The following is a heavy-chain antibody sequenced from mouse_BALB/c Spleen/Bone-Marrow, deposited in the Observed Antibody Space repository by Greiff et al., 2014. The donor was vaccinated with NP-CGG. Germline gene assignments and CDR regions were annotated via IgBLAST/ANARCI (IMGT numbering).Heavy chain of an antibody. D-gene: IGHD4-1*01. CDR1: GYTFTDYN. J-gene: IGHJ2*01. Sequence: EVQLQQSGPELVKPGASVKIPCKASGYTFTDYNIDWVKQSHGKSLERIGDINPNNGGTIYNQKFKDKATLTVDKSSSTAYMELRSLTSEDTAVYYCVREDWDGDFDYWGQGTILTVSS. V-gene: IGHV1-18*01. CDR3: VREDWDGDFDY. CDR2: INPNNGGT.